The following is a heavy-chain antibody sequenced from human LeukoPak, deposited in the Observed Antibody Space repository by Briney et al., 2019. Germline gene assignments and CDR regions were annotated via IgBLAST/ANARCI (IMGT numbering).Heavy chain of an antibody. Sequence: PSETLSLTCTVSGYSISSGYYWGWIRQPPGKGLEWIGSIHHSGSTYYNPSLKSRVTISVDTSKNQFSLKLSSVTAADTAVYYCARSRGYGPSFDYWGQGTLVTVSS. V-gene: IGHV4-38-2*02. J-gene: IGHJ4*02. D-gene: IGHD5-12*01. CDR2: IHHSGST. CDR3: ARSRGYGPSFDY. CDR1: GYSISSGYY.